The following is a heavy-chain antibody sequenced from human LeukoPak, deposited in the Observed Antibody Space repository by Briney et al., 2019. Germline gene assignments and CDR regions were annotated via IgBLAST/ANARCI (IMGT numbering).Heavy chain of an antibody. J-gene: IGHJ6*02. CDR3: AKSDSSGYYGYYYGMDV. CDR1: GFMFSSNW. CDR2: ISGSGGST. V-gene: IGHV3-23*01. D-gene: IGHD3-22*01. Sequence: GGSLRLSCAASGFMFSSNWMSWVRQAPGKGLEWVSAISGSGGSTYYADSVKGRFTISRDNSKNTLYLQMNSLRAEDTAVYYCAKSDSSGYYGYYYGMDVWGQGTTVTVSS.